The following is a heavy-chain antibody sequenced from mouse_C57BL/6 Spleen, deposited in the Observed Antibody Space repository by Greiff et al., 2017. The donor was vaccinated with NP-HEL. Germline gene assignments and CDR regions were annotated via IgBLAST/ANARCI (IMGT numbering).Heavy chain of an antibody. CDR3: ARQGVYGAMDY. V-gene: IGHV5-2*01. CDR2: INSDGGST. D-gene: IGHD1-1*01. J-gene: IGHJ4*01. Sequence: EVQRVESGGGLVQPGESLKLSCESNEYEFPSHDMSWVRKTPEKRLELVAAINSDGGSTYYPDTMERRFIISRDNTKKTLYLQMSSLRAEDTAVYYCARQGVYGAMDYWGQGTSVTVSS. CDR1: EYEFPSHD.